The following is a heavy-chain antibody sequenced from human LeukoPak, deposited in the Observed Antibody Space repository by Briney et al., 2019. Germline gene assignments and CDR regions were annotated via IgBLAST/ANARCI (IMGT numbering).Heavy chain of an antibody. Sequence: GGTLRLSCAASGFTFSSYGMSWVRQAPGKGLEWVSGISGSGGSTYYADSVKGRFTISRDNSKNTLYLQMNSLRAEDTAVYYCAKNQLWSDYWGQGTLVTVSS. D-gene: IGHD5-18*01. V-gene: IGHV3-23*01. J-gene: IGHJ4*02. CDR3: AKNQLWSDY. CDR1: GFTFSSYG. CDR2: ISGSGGST.